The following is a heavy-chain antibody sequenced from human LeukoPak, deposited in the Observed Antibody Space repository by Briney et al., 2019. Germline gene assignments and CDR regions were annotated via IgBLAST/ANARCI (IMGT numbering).Heavy chain of an antibody. D-gene: IGHD4-11*01. CDR1: GFIFTDYW. J-gene: IGHJ1*01. V-gene: IGHV3-74*01. CDR3: ATYSILNAREFRY. CDR2: ISGDGRGT. Sequence: PGGSLRLSCAASGFIFTDYWMHWVRQGPGKELVWVARISGDGRGTTYVDSVKGRFTISRDNAKNSVYLQMNSLGADDTAVYYCATYSILNAREFRYWGQGTLVTVTS.